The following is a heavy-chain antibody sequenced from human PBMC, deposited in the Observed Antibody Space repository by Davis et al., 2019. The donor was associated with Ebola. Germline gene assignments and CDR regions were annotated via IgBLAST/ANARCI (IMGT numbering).Heavy chain of an antibody. D-gene: IGHD3-16*01. CDR1: GFTVTNNY. V-gene: IGHV3-53*01. CDR3: ARDWGGMDV. CDR2: IFSGGAT. Sequence: PGGSLRLSCAASGFTVTNNYMSWVRQAPGKGLEWVAVIFSGGATYYADSVRGRFTTSRDNSKNTLYLQMDSLRDEDTAVYYCARDWGGMDVWGQGTTVTVS. J-gene: IGHJ6*02.